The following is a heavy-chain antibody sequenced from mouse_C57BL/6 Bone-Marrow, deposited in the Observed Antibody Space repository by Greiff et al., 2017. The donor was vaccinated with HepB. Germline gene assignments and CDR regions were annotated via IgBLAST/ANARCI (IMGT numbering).Heavy chain of an antibody. J-gene: IGHJ4*01. D-gene: IGHD1-1*01. CDR2: IWSGGST. V-gene: IGHV2-2*01. CDR1: GFSFTSYG. CDR3: ASPHYYGSSPYYAMDY. Sequence: QVQLQQSGPGLVQPSQRLSITCTVSGFSFTSYGVHWVRQSPGKGLEWLGVIWSGGSTDYNAAFISRLSISKDNSKSQVFFKMNSLQADDTAIYYCASPHYYGSSPYYAMDYWGQGTSVTVSS.